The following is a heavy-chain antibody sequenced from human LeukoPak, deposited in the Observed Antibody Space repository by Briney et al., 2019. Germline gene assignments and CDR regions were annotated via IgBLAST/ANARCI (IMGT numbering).Heavy chain of an antibody. D-gene: IGHD3-10*01. CDR3: AKAYYYGSGSYYTPWFDP. CDR2: ISGSGGST. J-gene: IGHJ5*02. V-gene: IGHV3-23*01. CDR1: GFTFSSYG. Sequence: GGSLRLSCAASGFTFSSYGMSWVRQAPGKGLEWVSAISGSGGSTYYADSVKGRFTISRDNSKNTLYLQMNSLRAEDTAVYYCAKAYYYGSGSYYTPWFDPWGQGTLVTVSS.